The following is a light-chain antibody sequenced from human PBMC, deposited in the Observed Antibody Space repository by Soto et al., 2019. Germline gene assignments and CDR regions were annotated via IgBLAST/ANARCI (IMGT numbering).Light chain of an antibody. J-gene: IGLJ3*02. CDR1: SGHSTYA. CDR3: QSWGNGIVV. V-gene: IGLV4-69*01. Sequence: QLVLTQSPSASASLGASVKLTCTLSSGHSTYAIAWHQQQPEKGPRFLMKLNDDGSHIKGDGIPDRFAGSTSGAERYLTISSLHSEDEADYYCQSWGNGIVVFGGGTKVTVL. CDR2: LNDDGSH.